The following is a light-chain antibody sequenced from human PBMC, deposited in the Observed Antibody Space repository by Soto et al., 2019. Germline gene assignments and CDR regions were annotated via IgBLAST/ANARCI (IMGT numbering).Light chain of an antibody. CDR3: SSHTGGSNFYV. CDR1: SSDVGGYNY. V-gene: IGLV2-8*01. Sequence: QSVLTQPPSASGSPGQSVTISCTGTSSDVGGYNYVSWYQQEPGKAPKLMIYEVTKRPSGVPDRFSGSKSGNTASLTVSGLQAEDEADYYCSSHTGGSNFYVFGTGTKVTVL. J-gene: IGLJ1*01. CDR2: EVT.